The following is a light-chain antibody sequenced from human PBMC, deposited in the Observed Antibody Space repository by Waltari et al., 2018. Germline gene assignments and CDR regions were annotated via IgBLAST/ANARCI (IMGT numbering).Light chain of an antibody. Sequence: DIQMTQSPLSLSASVGDRVTVTCRASQSVSTHLNWYQHKPGKAPELLVYSASFLVTGVPSRFSAGGSGTDFNFTITAVQPEDFATYYCQETYTPPWTFGPGTRLEIK. V-gene: IGKV1-39*01. CDR3: QETYTPPWT. CDR2: SAS. J-gene: IGKJ1*01. CDR1: QSVSTH.